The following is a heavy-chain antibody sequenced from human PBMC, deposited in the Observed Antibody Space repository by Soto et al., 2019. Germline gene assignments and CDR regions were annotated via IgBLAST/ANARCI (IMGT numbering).Heavy chain of an antibody. V-gene: IGHV1-69*13. Sequence: SVKVFCKASGGTFSSYAISWVREAPGQWLEWMGGIIPIFGTANYAQKFQGRVTITADESTSTAYMELSSLRSEDTAVYYCARDHLGGVVNYGPPPPDYGMDVWGQGTTVTVS. CDR3: ARDHLGGVVNYGPPPPDYGMDV. J-gene: IGHJ6*02. D-gene: IGHD3-3*01. CDR2: IIPIFGTA. CDR1: GGTFSSYA.